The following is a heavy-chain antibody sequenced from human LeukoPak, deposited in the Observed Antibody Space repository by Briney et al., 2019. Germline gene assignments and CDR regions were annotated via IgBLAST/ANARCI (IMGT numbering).Heavy chain of an antibody. CDR1: GGSISSSSYY. V-gene: IGHV4-39*01. J-gene: IGHJ6*03. D-gene: IGHD6-13*01. CDR3: ARLPNRSSSCPGGDCYYMDV. CDR2: IYFTGST. Sequence: PSETLSLTCTVSGGSISSSSYYWGWIRQPPGKGLEWIGSIYFTGSTYYNPSLQSRVTISVDTSKNQFSLSVSAADTAVYYGARLPNRSSSCPGGDCYYMDVWGKGTTVTVCS.